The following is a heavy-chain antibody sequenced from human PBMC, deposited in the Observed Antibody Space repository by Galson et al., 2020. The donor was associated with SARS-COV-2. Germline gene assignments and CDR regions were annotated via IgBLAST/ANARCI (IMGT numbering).Heavy chain of an antibody. CDR3: ARGLYCSDSSCFRRDYYCYGMDV. CDR1: GFTFSNYW. D-gene: IGHD2-2*01. J-gene: IGHJ6*02. Sequence: GGSLRLSCEASGFTFSNYWMHWVRQAPGKGLVWVSRVNGDGSSTSYSDSVKGQFTISRDNAKNTLHLQMNSLRAEDTAVYYCARGLYCSDSSCFRRDYYCYGMDVWGQGTTVTVSS. CDR2: VNGDGSST. V-gene: IGHV3-74*01.